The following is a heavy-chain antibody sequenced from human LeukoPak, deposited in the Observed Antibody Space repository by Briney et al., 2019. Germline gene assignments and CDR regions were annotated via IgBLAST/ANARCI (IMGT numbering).Heavy chain of an antibody. CDR2: IKQDGSEK. Sequence: GGSVRLSCAACGFTFSSNWMGWVRQGPGQGLEWVANIKQDGSEKYYVDSVKGRFTISRDNAKNSLYMQMNSLRAEDTAVYYCARDGYNLPFNYWGQGTLVTVSS. D-gene: IGHD5-24*01. V-gene: IGHV3-7*01. CDR1: GFTFSSNW. J-gene: IGHJ4*02. CDR3: ARDGYNLPFNY.